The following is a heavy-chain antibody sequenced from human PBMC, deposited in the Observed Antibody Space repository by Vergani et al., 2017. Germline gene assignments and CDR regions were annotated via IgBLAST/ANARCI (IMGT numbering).Heavy chain of an antibody. D-gene: IGHD2-15*01. CDR1: GGTFSSYA. J-gene: IGHJ4*02. CDR2: LIPILGIA. V-gene: IGHV1-69*04. Sequence: QVQLVQSGAEVKKPGSSVKVSCKASGGTFSSYAISWVRQAPGQGLEWMGRLIPILGIANYAQKFQGRVTITADKSTSTAYMELSSLRSEDTAVYYCARDLNVVAIRGGFDYWGQGTLVTVSS. CDR3: ARDLNVVAIRGGFDY.